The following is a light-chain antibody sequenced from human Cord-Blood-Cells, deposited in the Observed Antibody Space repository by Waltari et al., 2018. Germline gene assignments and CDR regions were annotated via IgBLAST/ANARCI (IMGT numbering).Light chain of an antibody. V-gene: IGKV3-20*01. Sequence: EIVLTQSPGTLSLSPGERATLSCRASQSVSSSYLAWYQQKPGQAPRLLIYGASSRATGIPDRFSGSGSGTEFTLTISRLEPEEFAVYYCQQYGSSPQGTFGGGTKVEIK. CDR2: GAS. CDR3: QQYGSSPQGT. CDR1: QSVSSSY. J-gene: IGKJ4*01.